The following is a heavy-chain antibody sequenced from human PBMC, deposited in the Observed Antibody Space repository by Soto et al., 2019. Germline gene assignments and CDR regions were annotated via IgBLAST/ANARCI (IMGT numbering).Heavy chain of an antibody. CDR1: GYTFTSYY. Sequence: GASVKVSCKASGYTFTSYYMHWVRQAPGQGLEWMGIINPSGGSTSYAQKFQGRVTMTRDTSTSTVYMELSSLRSEDTAVYYCARGGIVGAPFASWFDPWGQGTLVTVSS. CDR2: INPSGGST. CDR3: ARGGIVGAPFASWFDP. D-gene: IGHD1-26*01. V-gene: IGHV1-46*01. J-gene: IGHJ5*02.